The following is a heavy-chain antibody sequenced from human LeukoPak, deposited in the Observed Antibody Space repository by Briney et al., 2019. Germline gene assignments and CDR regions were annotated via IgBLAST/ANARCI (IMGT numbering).Heavy chain of an antibody. J-gene: IGHJ4*02. V-gene: IGHV5-51*01. CDR2: IHPGDSRT. CDR1: GYRFASDW. Sequence: GESLQLYCKGSGYRFASDWIGWVRQMPGKGLEWMGIIHPGDSRTRYSPSFRGHVTFSVDESISTAYLQWSSLKASDTAIYFCARHSCSGIGCHYDFWGQGTLVTVSS. D-gene: IGHD2-15*01. CDR3: ARHSCSGIGCHYDF.